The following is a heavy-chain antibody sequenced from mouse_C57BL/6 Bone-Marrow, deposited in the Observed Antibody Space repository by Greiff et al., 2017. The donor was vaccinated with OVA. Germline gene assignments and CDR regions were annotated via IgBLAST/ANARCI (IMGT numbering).Heavy chain of an antibody. CDR2: IHPNSGST. V-gene: IGHV1-64*01. J-gene: IGHJ2*01. CDR3: ARLAPSRFDY. Sequence: QVQLQQSGAELVKPGASVKLSCKASGYTFTSYWMHWVKQTPGQGLEWIGMIHPNSGSTNYNEKFKSKATLTVDKSSSTAYMQLSSLTAEDSAVYFCARLAPSRFDYWGQGTTLTVSS. CDR1: GYTFTSYW.